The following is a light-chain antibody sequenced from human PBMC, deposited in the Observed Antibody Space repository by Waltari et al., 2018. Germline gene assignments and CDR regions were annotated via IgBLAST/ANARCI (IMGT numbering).Light chain of an antibody. CDR3: QSYTSSAV. CDR1: GGSIVNNY. J-gene: IGLJ3*02. CDR2: EDD. Sequence: NFLLTQPHSVSESPGTTVIISCTRSGGSIVNNYVQWYQHRPGSAPSVVIYEDDQRPCGVPDRFSGSIDSSSNSASLTISGLKTEDEADYYCQSYTSSAVFGGGTKRTV. V-gene: IGLV6-57*04.